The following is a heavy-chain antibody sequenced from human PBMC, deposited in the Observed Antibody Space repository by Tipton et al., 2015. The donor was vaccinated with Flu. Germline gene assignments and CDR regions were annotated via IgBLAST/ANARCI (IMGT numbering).Heavy chain of an antibody. V-gene: IGHV4-61*02. J-gene: IGHJ3*02. Sequence: TLSLTCTVSGGSISSGSYYWSWIRQPAGKGLEWIGRIYTSGSTNYNPSLKSRVTISVDTSKNQFSLKLSSVTAADTAVYYWASMGAYNWNDFAFDIWGQGTMVTVSS. D-gene: IGHD1-20*01. CDR1: GGSISSGSYY. CDR2: IYTSGST. CDR3: ASMGAYNWNDFAFDI.